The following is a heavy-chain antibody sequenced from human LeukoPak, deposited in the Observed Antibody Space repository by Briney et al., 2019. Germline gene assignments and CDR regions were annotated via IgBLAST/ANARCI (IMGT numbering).Heavy chain of an antibody. CDR3: ARFSGRN. CDR2: TSYDGRNK. CDR1: GFTFTNYA. Sequence: GGSLRLSCAASGFTFTNYAIHWVRQAPGKGLEWVALTSYDGRNKYYADFVKGRFTISRDNSKNTLYLQMNSLRAEDTAVYYCARFSGRNWGQGTLVTVSS. D-gene: IGHD2-15*01. J-gene: IGHJ4*02. V-gene: IGHV3-30*04.